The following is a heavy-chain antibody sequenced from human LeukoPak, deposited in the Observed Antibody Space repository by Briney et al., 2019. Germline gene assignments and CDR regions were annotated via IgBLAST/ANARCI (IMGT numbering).Heavy chain of an antibody. CDR2: IYYSGST. CDR1: AYSSSSGYH. J-gene: IGHJ5*02. Sequence: SETLSLTCTVSAYSSSSGYHWGWIRQPPGKGLEWIGSIYYSGSTYYNPSLKSRVTISVDTSKNQFSLKLSSVTAADTAVYYCARPYTYYDILTGYYSGWFDPWGQGTLVTVSS. V-gene: IGHV4-38-2*02. CDR3: ARPYTYYDILTGYYSGWFDP. D-gene: IGHD3-9*01.